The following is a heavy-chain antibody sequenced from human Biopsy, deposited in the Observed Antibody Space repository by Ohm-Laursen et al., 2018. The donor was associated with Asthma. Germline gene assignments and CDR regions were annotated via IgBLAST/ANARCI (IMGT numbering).Heavy chain of an antibody. V-gene: IGHV4-59*01. J-gene: IGHJ4*02. CDR3: AGFCSGGNCPDH. CDR1: GGSLSGYY. Sequence: TLSLTCTVSGGSLSGYYWSWIRQPPGKGLEWIGNIHYSGSTYSNPSLKSRVTISVDTSKKQISLRLSSVIAADTAVYYCAGFCSGGNCPDHWGQGTLVTVSS. CDR2: IHYSGST. D-gene: IGHD2-15*01.